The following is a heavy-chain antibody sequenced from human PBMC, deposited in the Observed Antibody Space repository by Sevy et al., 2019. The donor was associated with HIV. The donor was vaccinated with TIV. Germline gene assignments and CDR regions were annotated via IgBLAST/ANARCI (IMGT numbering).Heavy chain of an antibody. J-gene: IGHJ6*02. D-gene: IGHD6-19*01. CDR3: AKRGVAGNYYYYGMDV. V-gene: IGHV3-30*18. Sequence: GGSLRLSCAASGFTFSSYGMHWVRQAPGKGLEWVAGISYDGSNKYYADSLKGRFTISRDNSKNTLYLQMNSLRAEDTAVYYCAKRGVAGNYYYYGMDVWGQGTTVTVSS. CDR1: GFTFSSYG. CDR2: ISYDGSNK.